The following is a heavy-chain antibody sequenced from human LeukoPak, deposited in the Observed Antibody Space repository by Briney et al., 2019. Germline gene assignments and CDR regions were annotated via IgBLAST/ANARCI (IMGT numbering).Heavy chain of an antibody. D-gene: IGHD4-17*01. CDR2: ISYDGSNK. J-gene: IGHJ6*04. Sequence: GGSLRLSCAASGFTLSSYAMHWVRQAPGKGLEWVAVISYDGSNKYYAYSVKGRFTISRDNSKNTLYLQMNSLRAEDTAVYYCARAEDMTTVKCPPDVWGKGTTVTVSS. CDR1: GFTLSSYA. V-gene: IGHV3-30*01. CDR3: ARAEDMTTVKCPPDV.